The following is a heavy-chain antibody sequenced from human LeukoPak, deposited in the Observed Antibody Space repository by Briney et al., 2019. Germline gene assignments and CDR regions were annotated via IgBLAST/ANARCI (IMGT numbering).Heavy chain of an antibody. CDR2: IYYSGST. CDR3: ARQDSSSWYYFDY. V-gene: IGHV4-31*03. CDR1: GGSISSGGYY. J-gene: IGHJ4*02. Sequence: SQTLSLTCTVSGGSISSGGYYWSWLPQHPGQGLEWIGYIYYSGSTYYNPSLKSRVTISVDTSKNQFSLKLSSGTAADTAVYYCARQDSSSWYYFDYWGQGTLVTVSS. D-gene: IGHD6-13*01.